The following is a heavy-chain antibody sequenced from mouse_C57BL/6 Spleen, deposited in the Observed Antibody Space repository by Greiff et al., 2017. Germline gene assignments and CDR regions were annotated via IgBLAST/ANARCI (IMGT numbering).Heavy chain of an antibody. CDR3: ASSPLFGSSLYYYAMDY. Sequence: VQLQQPGAELVKPGASVKLSCKASGYTFTSYWMHWVKQRPGQGLEWIGMIHPNSGSTNYNEKFKSKATLTVDKSSSTAYMQLSSLTSEDSAVYYCASSPLFGSSLYYYAMDYWGQGTSVTVSS. V-gene: IGHV1-64*01. CDR1: GYTFTSYW. J-gene: IGHJ4*01. D-gene: IGHD1-1*01. CDR2: IHPNSGST.